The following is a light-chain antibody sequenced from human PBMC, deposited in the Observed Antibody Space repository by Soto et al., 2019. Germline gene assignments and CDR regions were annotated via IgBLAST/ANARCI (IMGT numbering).Light chain of an antibody. CDR1: QRVSSY. CDR2: DAS. CDR3: QQRSNWLT. J-gene: IGKJ5*01. V-gene: IGKV3-11*01. Sequence: EIVLTQSPGTLSLSPGERATISCRASQRVSSYLAWYQQKPGQAPRLLIYDASNRATGIPARFSGSGSGTDFTLTISSLEPEAFAVYYCQQRSNWLTFGQGTRLEIK.